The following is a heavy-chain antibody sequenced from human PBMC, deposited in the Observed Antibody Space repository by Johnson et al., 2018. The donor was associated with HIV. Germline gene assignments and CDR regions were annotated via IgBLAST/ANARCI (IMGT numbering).Heavy chain of an antibody. Sequence: VQLVESGGGVVRPGGSLRLSCAASGFTFDDYGMSWVRQAPGKGLEWVSGINWNSGRIGYAASVKGRFTISRDNSKNTLSLQMNSLRAEDTAVYYCARATLYYDILTGYQPVAFDIWGQGTMVTVSS. CDR1: GFTFDDYG. CDR2: INWNSGRI. V-gene: IGHV3-20*04. CDR3: ARATLYYDILTGYQPVAFDI. D-gene: IGHD3-9*01. J-gene: IGHJ3*02.